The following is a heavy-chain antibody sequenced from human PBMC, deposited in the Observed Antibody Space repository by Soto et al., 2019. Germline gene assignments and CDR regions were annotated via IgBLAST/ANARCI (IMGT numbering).Heavy chain of an antibody. CDR3: ARDAEHGEDNFFLSYGMDV. Sequence: GASVKVSCKASGYSLIGYYMHWVRQPPGQGLEWMGMINPSGGSTNYPQKFQGRLSMTRDTSTTTLYMELSSLRSEDTAVYYCARDAEHGEDNFFLSYGMDVWGQGTTVSVCS. J-gene: IGHJ6*02. V-gene: IGHV1-46*01. CDR1: GYSLIGYY. CDR2: INPSGGST. D-gene: IGHD1-20*01.